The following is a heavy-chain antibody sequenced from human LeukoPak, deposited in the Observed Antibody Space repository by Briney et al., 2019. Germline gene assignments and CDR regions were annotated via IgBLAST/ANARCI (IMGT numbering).Heavy chain of an antibody. Sequence: QTGGSLRLSCAASGSTFSSYAMSWVRQAPGKGLEWVSDISGSGGSTYYADSVKGRFTISRDNSKNTLYLQMNSLSAEDTAVYYCAKDSTYYYDSSGYYHNWFDPWGQGTLVTVPS. J-gene: IGHJ5*02. CDR2: ISGSGGST. D-gene: IGHD3-22*01. V-gene: IGHV3-23*01. CDR3: AKDSTYYYDSSGYYHNWFDP. CDR1: GSTFSSYA.